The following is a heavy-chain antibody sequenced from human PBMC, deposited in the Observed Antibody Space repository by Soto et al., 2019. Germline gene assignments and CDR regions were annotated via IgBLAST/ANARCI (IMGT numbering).Heavy chain of an antibody. CDR2: ISYDGSNK. J-gene: IGHJ4*02. V-gene: IGHV3-30-3*01. CDR3: ARALKYYYDSSGYYGSSDY. Sequence: GGSLRLSCAASGFTFSSYAMHWVRQAPGKGLEWVAVISYDGSNKYYADSVKGRFTISRDNSKNTLYLQMNSLRAEDTAVYYCARALKYYYDSSGYYGSSDYWGQGTLVTVSS. D-gene: IGHD3-22*01. CDR1: GFTFSSYA.